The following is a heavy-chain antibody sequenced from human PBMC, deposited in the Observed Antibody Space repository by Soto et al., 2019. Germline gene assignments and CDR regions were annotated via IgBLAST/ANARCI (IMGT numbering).Heavy chain of an antibody. Sequence: SVKVSCKASGGTFSSYAISWVRQAPGQGLEWMGGIIPIFGTANYAQKFQGRVTITADESTSTAYMELSSLRSEDTAVYYCARDFGEELFLDYWGQGTLVTVSS. CDR2: IIPIFGTA. CDR1: GGTFSSYA. J-gene: IGHJ4*02. CDR3: ARDFGEELFLDY. V-gene: IGHV1-69*13. D-gene: IGHD2-21*01.